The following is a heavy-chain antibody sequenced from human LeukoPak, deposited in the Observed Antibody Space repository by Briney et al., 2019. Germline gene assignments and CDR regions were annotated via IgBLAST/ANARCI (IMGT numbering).Heavy chain of an antibody. CDR3: ASSPLVVVPAAMDYYYGMDV. CDR2: IIPILGIA. D-gene: IGHD2-2*01. CDR1: GGTFSSYT. V-gene: IGHV1-69*02. J-gene: IGHJ6*02. Sequence: SVTVSCKASGGTFSSYTISWVRQAPGQGLEWMGRIIPILGIANYAQKFQGRVTITADKSTSTAYMELSSLRSEDTAVYYCASSPLVVVPAAMDYYYGMDVWGQGTTVTVSS.